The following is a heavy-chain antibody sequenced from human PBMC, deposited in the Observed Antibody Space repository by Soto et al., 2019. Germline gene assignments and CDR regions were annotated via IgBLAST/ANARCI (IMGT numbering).Heavy chain of an antibody. V-gene: IGHV5-51*01. D-gene: IGHD6-25*01. Sequence: PGESLKISFKGSGYKFATYWVAWVRQMPGRGLEWMGIIYPGDSETIYSSSFRGHVTISADKSLNTAYLQWDSLTASDSAIYYCARGFTGSAGRFDPWGQGTVVTVSS. CDR1: GYKFATYW. J-gene: IGHJ5*02. CDR3: ARGFTGSAGRFDP. CDR2: IYPGDSET.